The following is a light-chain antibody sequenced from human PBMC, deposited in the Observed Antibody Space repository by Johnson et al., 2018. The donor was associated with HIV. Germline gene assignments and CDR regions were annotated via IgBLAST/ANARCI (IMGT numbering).Light chain of an antibody. J-gene: IGLJ1*01. V-gene: IGLV1-51*02. CDR2: ENN. Sequence: QSVLTQPPSVSAAPGQKVTISCSGSSSNIGSNYVSWYQQVPGTAPKLLIYENNKRPSGIPDRFSGSKSGTSVTLGITGLQTGDEADYYCGAWDTSLSALYVFRTGTTTTVL. CDR1: SSNIGSNY. CDR3: GAWDTSLSALYV.